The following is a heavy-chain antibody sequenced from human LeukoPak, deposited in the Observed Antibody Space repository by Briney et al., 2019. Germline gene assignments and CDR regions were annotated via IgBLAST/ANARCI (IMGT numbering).Heavy chain of an antibody. Sequence: GASVKLSCKASGYTFTGYYMHWVRQAPGQGLEWMGWINPNSGGTNYAQKLQGRVTMTRDTSISTAYMELSRLRSDDTAVYYWARDRGTYCSCTSCYSKNGFGPWGQGTLVTVSS. CDR2: INPNSGGT. J-gene: IGHJ5*02. CDR1: GYTFTGYY. D-gene: IGHD2-2*01. V-gene: IGHV1-2*02. CDR3: ARDRGTYCSCTSCYSKNGFGP.